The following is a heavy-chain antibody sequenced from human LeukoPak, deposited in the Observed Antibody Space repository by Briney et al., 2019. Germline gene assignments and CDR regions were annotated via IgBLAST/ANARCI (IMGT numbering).Heavy chain of an antibody. CDR2: IYHSGST. V-gene: IGHV4-30-2*01. D-gene: IGHD3-10*02. CDR1: GGSISSGGYS. J-gene: IGHJ4*02. CDR3: ARGLLSSGSYYPHFDY. Sequence: SETLSLTRAVSGGSISSGGYSWSWIRQPPGKGLEWIGYIYHSGSTYYNPSLKSRVTISVDRSKNQFSLKLSSVTAADTAVYYCARGLLSSGSYYPHFDYWGQGTLVTVSS.